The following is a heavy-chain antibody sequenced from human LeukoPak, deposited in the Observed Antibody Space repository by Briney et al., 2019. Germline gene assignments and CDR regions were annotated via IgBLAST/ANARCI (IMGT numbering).Heavy chain of an antibody. CDR1: GGSFSGYY. V-gene: IGHV4-34*01. J-gene: IGHJ4*02. CDR3: ARVRSGSGYSNYGPFDY. Sequence: SETLSLTCAVYGGSFSGYYWSWIRQPPGKGLEWIGEINHSGSTNYNPSLKSRVTISVDTSKNQFSLKLSSVTAADTAVYYCARVRSGSGYSNYGPFDYWGQGTLVTVSS. CDR2: INHSGST. D-gene: IGHD4-4*01.